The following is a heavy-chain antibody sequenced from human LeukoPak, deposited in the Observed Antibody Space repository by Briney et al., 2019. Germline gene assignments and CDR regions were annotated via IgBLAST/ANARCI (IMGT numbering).Heavy chain of an antibody. D-gene: IGHD3-22*01. J-gene: IGHJ4*02. CDR3: TTSYYYDSSGYNY. CDR1: GLTFSNAW. V-gene: IGHV3-15*01. CDR2: IKSKTEAGTT. Sequence: GGSLRLSCAPSGLTFSNAWMSWVRQTPGKGREWVGGIKSKTEAGTTRCAAPVKSRFTISRDDSENTLYLQMNSLETEDTAVYYCTTSYYYDSSGYNYWGQGTLVPVSS.